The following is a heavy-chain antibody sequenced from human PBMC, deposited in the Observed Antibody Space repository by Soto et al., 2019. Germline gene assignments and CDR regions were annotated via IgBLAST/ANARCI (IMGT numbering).Heavy chain of an antibody. CDR3: ASGTVQPEDYYYYYGMDV. D-gene: IGHD3-10*01. CDR2: INHSGST. Sequence: SETLSLTCAVYGGSFHGYYWSWIRQPPGKGLEWIGEINHSGSTNYNPSLKSRVTISVDTSKNQFSLKLSSVTAADTAVYYCASGTVQPEDYYYYYGMDVWVQGITVTVSS. J-gene: IGHJ6*02. CDR1: GGSFHGYY. V-gene: IGHV4-34*01.